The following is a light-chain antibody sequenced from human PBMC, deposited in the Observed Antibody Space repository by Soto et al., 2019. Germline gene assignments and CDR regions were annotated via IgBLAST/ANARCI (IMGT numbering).Light chain of an antibody. J-gene: IGLJ1*01. CDR1: SSNIGGNS. V-gene: IGLV1-51*01. Sequence: QSVLTQPPSVSAAPGQKVTISCSGSSSNIGGNSVSWYQQLPGTAPKLLIYDDNTRPSGIPDRFSGSKSGTSATLGITGFQTGDEADYYCGSWDSSLSAYVFGPGTRSPS. CDR3: GSWDSSLSAYV. CDR2: DDN.